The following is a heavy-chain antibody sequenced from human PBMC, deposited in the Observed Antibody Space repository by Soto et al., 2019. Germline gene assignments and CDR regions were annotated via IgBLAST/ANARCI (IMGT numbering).Heavy chain of an antibody. CDR3: ARGNENAVRYFEY. J-gene: IGHJ4*02. Sequence: PSETLSLTCVVSGGSINNYYWAWIRQPPGKGLEWIGYMSYSGGPNYNPSLKSRVTISVDPSKNQFSLNLDSVTTADTAIYYCARGNENAVRYFEYWGQGTLVTVSS. CDR1: GGSINNYY. V-gene: IGHV4-59*01. CDR2: MSYSGGP. D-gene: IGHD1-1*01.